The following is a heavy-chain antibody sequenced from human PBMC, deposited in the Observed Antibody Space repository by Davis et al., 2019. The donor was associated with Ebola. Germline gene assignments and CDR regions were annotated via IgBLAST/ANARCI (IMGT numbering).Heavy chain of an antibody. D-gene: IGHD3-10*01. CDR3: AKATDNSGLLWFGESNY. CDR2: ISGSGGST. V-gene: IGHV3-23*01. J-gene: IGHJ4*02. CDR1: GFTFSSYA. Sequence: GESLKISCAASGFTFSSYAMSWVRQAPGKGLEWVSAISGSGGSTYYADSVKGRFTISRDNSKNTLYLQMNSLRAEDTAVYYCAKATDNSGLLWFGESNYWGQGTLVTVSS.